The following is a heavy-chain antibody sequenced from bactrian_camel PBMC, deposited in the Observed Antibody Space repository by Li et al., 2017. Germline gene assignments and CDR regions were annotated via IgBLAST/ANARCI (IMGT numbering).Heavy chain of an antibody. J-gene: IGHJ4*01. Sequence: QLVESGGGLVQPGGSLRLSCASSLFTFPYMTWVRQGPGKELEWISSIDTGGSTYYADSVRGRFTISRDNAKNTLYLQMNNLKTEDTAEYTCEADQCDWKFWGQGTQVTVS. D-gene: IGHD1*01. CDR2: IDTGGST. V-gene: IGHV3S10*01. CDR3: EADQCDWKF. CDR1: LFTFPY.